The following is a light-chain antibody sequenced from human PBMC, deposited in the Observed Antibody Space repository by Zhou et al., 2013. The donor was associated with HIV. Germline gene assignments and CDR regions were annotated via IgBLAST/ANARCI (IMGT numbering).Light chain of an antibody. V-gene: IGKV3D-20*02. J-gene: IGKJ4*01. CDR2: YAS. CDR1: QTISSSY. Sequence: EIVLTQSPGTLSLSPGERATLSCRASQTISSSYLAWYQQKPGQAPRLLIYYASNRATDIPARFSGSGSGTDFTLTISTLEPGDFAVYYCQQRANWPLTFGGGTKGGD. CDR3: QQRANWPLT.